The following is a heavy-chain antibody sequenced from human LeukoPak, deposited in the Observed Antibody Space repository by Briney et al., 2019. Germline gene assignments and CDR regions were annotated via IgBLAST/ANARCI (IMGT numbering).Heavy chain of an antibody. Sequence: GGSLRLSCAASGFTFSSYGMHWVRQAPGKGLEWVAVISYDGSNKYYADSVKGRFTISRDNSKNTLYLQMNSLRAEDTAVYYCARDGWSGITIFGVVIYGMDVWGQGTTVTVSS. CDR3: ARDGWSGITIFGVVIYGMDV. CDR1: GFTFSSYG. CDR2: ISYDGSNK. V-gene: IGHV3-30*03. J-gene: IGHJ6*02. D-gene: IGHD3-3*01.